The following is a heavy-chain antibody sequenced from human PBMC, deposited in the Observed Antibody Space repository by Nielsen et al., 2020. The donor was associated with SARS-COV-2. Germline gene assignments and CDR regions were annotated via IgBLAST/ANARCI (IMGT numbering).Heavy chain of an antibody. J-gene: IGHJ3*01. D-gene: IGHD6-13*01. V-gene: IGHV3-73*01. Sequence: GGSLRLSCAASGFTFSGSSMHWVRQASGKGLEWIGRIRSKANIYATAYAASVKGRFTISRDESKNTAYLQMNSLKTEDAAVYFCTRVNPITDSWFDALDLWSQGTMVTVSS. CDR2: IRSKANIYAT. CDR3: TRVNPITDSWFDALDL. CDR1: GFTFSGSS.